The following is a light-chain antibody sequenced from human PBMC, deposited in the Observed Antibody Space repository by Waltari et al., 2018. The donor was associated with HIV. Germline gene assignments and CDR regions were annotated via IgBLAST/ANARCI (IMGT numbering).Light chain of an antibody. V-gene: IGLV2-23*01. J-gene: IGLJ3*02. Sequence: QSALTQPASVSGSPGQSITISCSGTSSDVESYDLVSWYQQHPGKAPKLVIYEATTRPSGVSERFSAAKSGRTASLTIAGLRAEDEAFYYCCSYTGRSPSPWVFGGGTKLTV. CDR2: EAT. CDR3: CSYTGRSPSPWV. CDR1: SSDVESYDL.